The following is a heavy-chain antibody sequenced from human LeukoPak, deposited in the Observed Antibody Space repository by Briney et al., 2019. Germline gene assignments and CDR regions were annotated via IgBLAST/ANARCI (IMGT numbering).Heavy chain of an antibody. CDR3: TTFYGYSSGQFDH. D-gene: IGHD3-22*01. J-gene: IGHJ4*02. CDR1: GLTVDNAW. Sequence: KTGESLRLSCAVSGLTVDNAWMTWVRQAPGKGLEGLVRIKGKADGGTIDYAAPVNGRFTISRDYLQNRLFLHMDSLKIEDTGVYYCTTFYGYSSGQFDHWGQGTLVTVSS. V-gene: IGHV3-15*01. CDR2: IKGKADGGTI.